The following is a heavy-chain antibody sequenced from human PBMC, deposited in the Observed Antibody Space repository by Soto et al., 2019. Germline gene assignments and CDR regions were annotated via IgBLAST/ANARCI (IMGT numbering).Heavy chain of an antibody. V-gene: IGHV3-30*18. CDR2: ISYDGSNK. D-gene: IGHD1-26*01. J-gene: IGHJ4*02. CDR3: AKDFHQWELPTFTIDY. CDR1: GFTFSSYG. Sequence: GALRLSCAASGFTFSSYGMHWVRQAPGKGLEWVAVISYDGSNKYYADSVKGRFTISRDNSKNTLYLQMNSLRAEDTAVYYCAKDFHQWELPTFTIDYWGQGTLVTVSS.